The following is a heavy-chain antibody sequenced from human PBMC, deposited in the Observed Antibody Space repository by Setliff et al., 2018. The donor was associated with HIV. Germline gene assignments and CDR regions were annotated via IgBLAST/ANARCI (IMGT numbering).Heavy chain of an antibody. D-gene: IGHD3-3*01. CDR3: ARARFWSGYYTGDNYYYMDV. CDR2: INHSGST. J-gene: IGHJ6*03. CDR1: GGSFSDYF. Sequence: SETLSLTCAVYGGSFSDYFWSWIRQPPGKGLEWIGEINHSGSTNYNPSLKSRVTISVDTSKNQFSLKLTSVTAADTAVYYCARARFWSGYYTGDNYYYMDVWGKGTAVTVSS. V-gene: IGHV4-34*01.